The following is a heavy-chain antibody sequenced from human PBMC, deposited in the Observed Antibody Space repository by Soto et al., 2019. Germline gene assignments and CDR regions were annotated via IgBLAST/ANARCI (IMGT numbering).Heavy chain of an antibody. CDR2: ISHDGSNK. Sequence: GGSLRLSCAASGFTFSSYGMHWVRQAPGKGLEWVAVISHDGSNKYYADSVKGRFTISRDNSKNTLYLQMNSLRAEDTAVYYCAKELDETYFDFWGQGTLVTVSS. CDR1: GFTFSSYG. J-gene: IGHJ4*02. CDR3: AKELDETYFDF. V-gene: IGHV3-30*18.